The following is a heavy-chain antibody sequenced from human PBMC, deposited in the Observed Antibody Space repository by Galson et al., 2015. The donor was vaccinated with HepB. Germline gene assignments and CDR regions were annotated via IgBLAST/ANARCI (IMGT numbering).Heavy chain of an antibody. CDR2: INPSGGST. V-gene: IGHV1-46*01. D-gene: IGHD2-21*02. CDR1: GYTFTSYY. J-gene: IGHJ4*02. Sequence: VSCKCSGYTFTSYYMHWVRQAPGQGLQWMGIINPSGGSTSYATKVQGSITMTRDTSTSTVYMELIRMRCQDTDVYYCAWGQCGGYCYTFDYWGQGTLVTVSS. CDR3: AWGQCGGYCYTFDY.